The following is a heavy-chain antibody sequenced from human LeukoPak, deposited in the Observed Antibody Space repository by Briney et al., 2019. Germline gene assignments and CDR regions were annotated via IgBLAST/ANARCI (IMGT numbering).Heavy chain of an antibody. CDR1: GFSLSTSGMC. Sequence: SGPALVKPTQTLTLTYTFSGFSLSTSGMCVSWIRQPPGKALEWLARIDWDDDKYYSTSLKTRLTISKDTSKNQVVLTMTNMDPVDTATYYCARTYYYDSSGYPDYWGQGTLVTVSS. J-gene: IGHJ4*02. V-gene: IGHV2-70*11. CDR2: IDWDDDK. D-gene: IGHD3-22*01. CDR3: ARTYYYDSSGYPDY.